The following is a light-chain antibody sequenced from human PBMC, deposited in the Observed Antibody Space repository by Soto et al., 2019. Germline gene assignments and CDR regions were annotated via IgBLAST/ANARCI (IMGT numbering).Light chain of an antibody. CDR2: EGS. CDR1: SSDVGSYNL. J-gene: IGLJ2*01. Sequence: ALTQPASVSGSPGQSITISCTGTSSDVGSYNLVSWYQQHPGKAPKLIIYEGSKRPPGVSSRFSDSTSGNTASLTISGLQAEDEADYYCCSYAGSSTLFGGGTKVTVL. CDR3: CSYAGSSTL. V-gene: IGLV2-23*01.